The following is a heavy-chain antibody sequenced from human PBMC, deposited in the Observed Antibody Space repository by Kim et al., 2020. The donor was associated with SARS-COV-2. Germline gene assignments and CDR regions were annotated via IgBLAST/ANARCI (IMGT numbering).Heavy chain of an antibody. D-gene: IGHD6-6*01. J-gene: IGHJ4*02. V-gene: IGHV4-34*01. Sequence: SNPSLKSRVTISVDTSKNQFSLKLSSVTAADTAVYYCARLEYSSSWNFDYWGQGTLVTVSS. CDR3: ARLEYSSSWNFDY.